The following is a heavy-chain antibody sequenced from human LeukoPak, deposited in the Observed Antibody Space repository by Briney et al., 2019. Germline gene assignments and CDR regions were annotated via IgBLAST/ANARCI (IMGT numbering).Heavy chain of an antibody. J-gene: IGHJ4*02. CDR3: ARDADWGFDY. D-gene: IGHD7-27*01. V-gene: IGHV3-21*01. CDR2: ISSSSSYI. Sequence: SGGSLRLSCAASGFTFSSYSMNWVRQAPGKGLEWVSSISSSSSYIYYADSVKGRFTISRDNAKNSLYLQMNSLRAEDTAVYYCARDADWGFDYWGQGTLVTVSS. CDR1: GFTFSSYS.